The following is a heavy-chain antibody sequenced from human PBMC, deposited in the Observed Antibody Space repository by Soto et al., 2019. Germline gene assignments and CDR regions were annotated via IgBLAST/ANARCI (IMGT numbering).Heavy chain of an antibody. J-gene: IGHJ3*02. V-gene: IGHV3-7*01. CDR2: IKQDGSEK. CDR3: ERVDQRKWLALDAFDI. D-gene: IGHD6-19*01. CDR1: GFTFSSYW. Sequence: PGGSLRLSCAASGFTFSSYWMSWVRQAPGKGLEWVANIKQDGSEKYYVDSVKGRFTISRDNAKNSLYLQMNSLRAEETAVYYCERVDQRKWLALDAFDIWGQGTMVTVSS.